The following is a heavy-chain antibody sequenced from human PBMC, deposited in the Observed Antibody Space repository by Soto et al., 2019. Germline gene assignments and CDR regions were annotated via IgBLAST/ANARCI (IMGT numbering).Heavy chain of an antibody. Sequence: SETLSLTCTVSGGSISSYYWSWIRQPPGKGLEWIGYIYYSGSTNYNPSLKSRVTISVDTSKNQFSLKLSSVTAADTAVYYCAAQRDSSGWYSWFDPWGQGTLVTVSS. V-gene: IGHV4-59*01. CDR3: AAQRDSSGWYSWFDP. CDR2: IYYSGST. CDR1: GGSISSYY. D-gene: IGHD6-19*01. J-gene: IGHJ5*02.